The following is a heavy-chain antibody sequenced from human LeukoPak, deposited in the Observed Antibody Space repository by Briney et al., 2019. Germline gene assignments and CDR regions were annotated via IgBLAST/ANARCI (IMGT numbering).Heavy chain of an antibody. V-gene: IGHV3-30-3*01. CDR1: GFTFSSYA. CDR2: ISYDGSNK. Sequence: PGGSLRLSCAASGFTFSSYAMHWVRQAPGKGLEWVAVISYDGSNKYYADSVKGRFTISRDNSKNTLYLQMNSLRAEDTAVYYCARAFEGAPLSLDHYYYYYGMDVWGQGATVTVSS. CDR3: ARAFEGAPLSLDHYYYYYGMDV. D-gene: IGHD3-16*01. J-gene: IGHJ6*02.